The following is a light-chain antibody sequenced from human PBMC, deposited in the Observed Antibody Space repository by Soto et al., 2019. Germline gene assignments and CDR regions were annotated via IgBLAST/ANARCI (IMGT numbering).Light chain of an antibody. J-gene: IGLJ1*01. CDR2: EGT. CDR1: SRNVGSYNL. Sequence: QSVLTQPASVSGSPGQSITISCSGTSRNVGSYNLVSWYQQQPGNAPKLIIYEGTKRPSGVSYRFAGSKSGNTASLTISGLQEEDEGDYHCCSFAGSSTDVFGTGTKLTVL. CDR3: CSFAGSSTDV. V-gene: IGLV2-23*01.